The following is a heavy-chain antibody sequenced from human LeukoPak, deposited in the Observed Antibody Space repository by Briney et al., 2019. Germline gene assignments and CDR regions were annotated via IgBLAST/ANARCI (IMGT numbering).Heavy chain of an antibody. CDR2: ISAYDGNT. CDR3: ARGGDSSGWYEVAFDI. Sequence: GASVKVSCKASGYTFTSYGISWVRQAPGQGLEWLGWISAYDGNTHYAQKLQGRVTMTTDTSTTTAYMELRSLRSDDTAVYYCARGGDSSGWYEVAFDIWGQGTMVTVSS. D-gene: IGHD6-19*01. V-gene: IGHV1-18*01. CDR1: GYTFTSYG. J-gene: IGHJ3*02.